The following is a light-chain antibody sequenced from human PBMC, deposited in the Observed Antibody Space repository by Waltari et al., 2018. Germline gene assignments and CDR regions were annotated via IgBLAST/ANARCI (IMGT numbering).Light chain of an antibody. CDR3: ETWDRNSLV. CDR1: QPVCHSSNNKNY. J-gene: IGKJ4*01. CDR2: WAS. V-gene: IGKV4-1*01. Sequence: DIVMTQSPDSLAVSLGERATINCKASQPVCHSSNNKNYLGWYQQKPGQPPKLLIYWASTREPGVPDRFSGSGSVTNFTLTITSLQSEDEADYYCETWDRNSLVFGRGTK.